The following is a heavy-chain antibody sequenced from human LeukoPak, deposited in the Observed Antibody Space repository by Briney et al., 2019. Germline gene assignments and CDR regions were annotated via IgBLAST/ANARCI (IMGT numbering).Heavy chain of an antibody. J-gene: IGHJ2*01. CDR1: GGSISSSYF. CDR3: ARSYYYDGSGYYWYFDL. V-gene: IGHV4-59*01. D-gene: IGHD3-22*01. CDR2: VYYSGST. Sequence: SEALSLTCNVSGGSISSSYFWNWIGQAPGKGLEWIGRVYYSGSTNYNPSLQSRVTISVDTSKKQFSLTLSSVTAADTAVYYCARSYYYDGSGYYWYFDLWGRGTLVTVSS.